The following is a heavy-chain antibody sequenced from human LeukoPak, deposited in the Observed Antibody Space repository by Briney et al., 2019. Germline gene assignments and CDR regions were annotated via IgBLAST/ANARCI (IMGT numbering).Heavy chain of an antibody. CDR3: ARDHRYYGSGSYYQIYYGMDV. CDR1: GFTVSSNH. CDR2: IYSGGST. J-gene: IGHJ6*02. D-gene: IGHD3-10*01. V-gene: IGHV3-53*04. Sequence: GGSLRLSCAASGFTVSSNHMSWVRQAPGKGLEWVSVIYSGGSTYYADSVKGRFTISRHNSKNTLYLQMNSLRAEDTAVYYCARDHRYYGSGSYYQIYYGMDVWGQGTTVTVSS.